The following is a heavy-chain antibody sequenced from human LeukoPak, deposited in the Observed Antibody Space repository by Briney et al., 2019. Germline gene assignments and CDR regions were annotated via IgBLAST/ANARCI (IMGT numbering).Heavy chain of an antibody. V-gene: IGHV3-66*01. J-gene: IGHJ3*02. CDR3: ARDSTETWAFDI. CDR2: IYSGGST. D-gene: IGHD2-21*02. CDR1: GFTFSSFA. Sequence: GGSLRLSCAASGFTFSSFAMSWVRQAPGKGLEWVSVIYSGGSTYYADSVKGRFTISRDNAKNSLYLQMNSLRAEDTAVYYCARDSTETWAFDIWGQGTMVTVSS.